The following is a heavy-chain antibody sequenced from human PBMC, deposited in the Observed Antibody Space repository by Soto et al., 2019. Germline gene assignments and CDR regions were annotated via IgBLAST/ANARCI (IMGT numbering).Heavy chain of an antibody. Sequence: EVQLLESGGGLVQPGGSLRLSCAASGFSFSSYAMVWVRQAPGQGLEWVSVISARGGSSYFADSVKGRFTTSRDNSKNVLSLEMNSLRAEDTATYFCAKGSIEYRASVDNWGEGTLVLVSS. D-gene: IGHD5-12*01. CDR3: AKGSIEYRASVDN. CDR1: GFSFSSYA. J-gene: IGHJ4*02. CDR2: ISARGGSS. V-gene: IGHV3-23*01.